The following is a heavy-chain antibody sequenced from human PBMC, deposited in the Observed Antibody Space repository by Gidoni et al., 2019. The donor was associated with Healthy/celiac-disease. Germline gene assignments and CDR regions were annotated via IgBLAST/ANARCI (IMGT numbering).Heavy chain of an antibody. D-gene: IGHD3-10*01. CDR2: TRNKANSYTT. CDR3: ARDKYGSGSYVY. V-gene: IGHV3-72*01. Sequence: EVQLVESGGGLVQPGGSLRLSCAASGFTFSDHYMDWVRQAPGKGLEWVGRTRNKANSYTTEYAASVKGRFTISRDDSKNSLYLQMNSLKTEDTAVYYCARDKYGSGSYVYWGQGTLVTVSS. J-gene: IGHJ4*02. CDR1: GFTFSDHY.